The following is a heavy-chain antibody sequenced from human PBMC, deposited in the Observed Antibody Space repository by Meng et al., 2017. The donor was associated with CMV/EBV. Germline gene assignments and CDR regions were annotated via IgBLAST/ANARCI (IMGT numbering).Heavy chain of an antibody. Sequence: QGRLQQGGAGLLKPSETLSLTCAFYGGSFSGYYWSWIRQPPGKGLEWIGEINHSGSTNYNPSLKSRVTISVDTSKNQFSLKLSSVTAADTAAYYCARGGNWFDPWGQGTLVTVSS. CDR1: GGSFSGYY. CDR3: ARGGNWFDP. V-gene: IGHV4-34*01. J-gene: IGHJ5*02. CDR2: INHSGST.